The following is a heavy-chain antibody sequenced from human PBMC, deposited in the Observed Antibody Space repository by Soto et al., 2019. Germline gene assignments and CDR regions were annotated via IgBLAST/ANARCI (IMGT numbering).Heavy chain of an antibody. CDR2: IYYSGST. J-gene: IGHJ4*02. CDR3: ARQSIIDSGWYYLDY. D-gene: IGHD6-19*01. V-gene: IGHV4-39*01. CDR1: GGSISSSSYY. Sequence: SETLSLTCTASGGSISSSSYYWGWIRQPPGKGLEWIGSIYYSGSTYYNPSLKSRVTISVDTSKNQFSLKLSSVTAADTAVYYCARQSIIDSGWYYLDYWGQGTLVTVSS.